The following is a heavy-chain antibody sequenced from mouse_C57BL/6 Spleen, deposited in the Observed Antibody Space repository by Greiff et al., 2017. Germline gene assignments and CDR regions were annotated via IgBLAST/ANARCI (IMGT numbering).Heavy chain of an antibody. D-gene: IGHD1-1*01. CDR2: IDPSDSYT. Sequence: VHVKQPGAELVMPGASVQLSCKASGYTFTSYWMHWVKQRPGQGLEWIGEIDPSDSYTNYNQKFKGKSTLTVDKSSSAAYMQISSLTSEDSAVYYCARALAYYGSSYSYFDYWGQGTTLTVSS. CDR1: GYTFTSYW. V-gene: IGHV1-69*01. CDR3: ARALAYYGSSYSYFDY. J-gene: IGHJ2*01.